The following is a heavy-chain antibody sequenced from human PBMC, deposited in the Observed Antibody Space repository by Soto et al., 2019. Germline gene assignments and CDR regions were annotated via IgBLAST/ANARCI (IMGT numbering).Heavy chain of an antibody. CDR3: THRRNSCSGGTCHGWFDP. Sequence: QITLSESGPTLVKPPQTLTLTCSFSGFSLTTVAVAVGWIRQPPGRAREWVALIYGNGDKYYNPSLNNRLTITKDTYKNQVVLTMTNMDPVDTATYYCTHRRNSCSGGTCHGWFDPWGQGTLVTVSS. V-gene: IGHV2-5*01. CDR1: GFSLTTVAVA. CDR2: IYGNGDK. D-gene: IGHD2-15*01. J-gene: IGHJ5*02.